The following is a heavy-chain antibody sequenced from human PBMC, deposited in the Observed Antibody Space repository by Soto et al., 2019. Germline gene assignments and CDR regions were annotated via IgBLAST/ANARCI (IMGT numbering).Heavy chain of an antibody. J-gene: IGHJ4*02. D-gene: IGHD3-3*01. CDR1: GFTFSSYA. CDR3: AKVPGDFWSGYSDY. Sequence: PGGSLRLSCVASGFTFSSYAMSWVRQAPGKGLEWVSAISGSGGSTYYADSVKGRFTISRDNSKNTLYLQMNSLRAEDTAVYYCAKVPGDFWSGYSDYWGQGTLVTVSS. V-gene: IGHV3-23*01. CDR2: ISGSGGST.